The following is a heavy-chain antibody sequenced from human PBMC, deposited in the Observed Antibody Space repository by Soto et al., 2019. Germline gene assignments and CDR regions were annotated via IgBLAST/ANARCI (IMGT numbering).Heavy chain of an antibody. D-gene: IGHD2-2*01. Sequence: PGGSLRLSCAASGFTFSSYGMHWVRQAPGKGLEWVAVIWYDGSNKYYADSVKGRFTISRDNSKNTLYLQMNSLRAEDTAVYYCARGLLGYCSSTSCPLGIFQHWGQGTLVTVSS. CDR1: GFTFSSYG. J-gene: IGHJ1*01. V-gene: IGHV3-33*08. CDR2: IWYDGSNK. CDR3: ARGLLGYCSSTSCPLGIFQH.